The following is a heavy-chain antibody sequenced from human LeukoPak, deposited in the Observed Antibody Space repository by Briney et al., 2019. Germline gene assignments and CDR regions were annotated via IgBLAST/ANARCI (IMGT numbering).Heavy chain of an antibody. D-gene: IGHD6-13*01. J-gene: IGHJ5*02. V-gene: IGHV4-39*07. CDR2: IYYSGST. CDR1: GGSISSYY. Sequence: SETLSLTCTVSGGSISSYYWGWIRQPPGKGLEWIGSIYYSGSTYYNPSLKSRVTISVDTSKNQFSLKLSSVTAADTAVYYCASIPEYSSSWYGDWFDPWGQGTLVTVSS. CDR3: ASIPEYSSSWYGDWFDP.